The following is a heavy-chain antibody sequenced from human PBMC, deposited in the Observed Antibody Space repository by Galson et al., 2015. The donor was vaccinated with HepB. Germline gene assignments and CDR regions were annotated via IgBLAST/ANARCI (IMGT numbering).Heavy chain of an antibody. Sequence: SVKVSCKASGGTFNSYIINWVRQTPGQGLEWMGRIIPVFNVTSYAQKFQGGVTMTADRSTSTGYMELSSLRSDDTALYYCATPLTHDEFGYWGQGTLVTVSS. CDR1: GGTFNSYI. CDR2: IIPVFNVT. D-gene: IGHD1-1*01. CDR3: ATPLTHDEFGY. J-gene: IGHJ4*02. V-gene: IGHV1-69*02.